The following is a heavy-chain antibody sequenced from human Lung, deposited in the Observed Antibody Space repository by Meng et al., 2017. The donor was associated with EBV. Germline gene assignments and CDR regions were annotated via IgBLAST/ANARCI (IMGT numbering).Heavy chain of an antibody. Sequence: QVPLQGWCGGLLKPSGTLPLPCAVYGGSFSGYYWSWIRQPPGKGLEWIGEINHSGSTNYNPSLKSRVTISVDTSKSQLSLNLNSVTAADTAVYYCAADPLLDDYGNSFDYWGQGTLVTVSS. V-gene: IGHV4-34*01. CDR1: GGSFSGYY. J-gene: IGHJ4*02. CDR3: AADPLLDDYGNSFDY. CDR2: INHSGST. D-gene: IGHD4-11*01.